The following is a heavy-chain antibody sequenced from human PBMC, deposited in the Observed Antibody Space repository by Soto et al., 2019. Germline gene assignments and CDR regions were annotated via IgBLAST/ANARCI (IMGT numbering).Heavy chain of an antibody. Sequence: ASVKVSCKASGYTFTSYYMHWVRQAPGQGLEWMGIINPSGGSTSYAQKFQGRVTMTRDTSTSTVYMELSSLRSEGTAVYYCARDMYGDYARGNYYYYYMDVWGKGTTVTVSS. V-gene: IGHV1-46*03. CDR1: GYTFTSYY. CDR2: INPSGGST. J-gene: IGHJ6*03. D-gene: IGHD4-17*01. CDR3: ARDMYGDYARGNYYYYYMDV.